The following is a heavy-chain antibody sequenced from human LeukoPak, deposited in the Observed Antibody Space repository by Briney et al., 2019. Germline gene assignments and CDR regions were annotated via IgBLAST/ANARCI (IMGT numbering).Heavy chain of an antibody. CDR3: AKPYCNDGVCYFDY. CDR2: IRYDGSNK. CDR1: RFTFSSYG. Sequence: GGSLRLSCAASRFTFSSYGMHWVRQAPGKGLEWVAFIRYDGSNKYYADSVKGRFTISRDNTKNTLYLQMNSLRAEDTAVYYCAKPYCNDGVCYFDYWGQGTLVTVSS. J-gene: IGHJ4*02. V-gene: IGHV3-30*02. D-gene: IGHD2-8*01.